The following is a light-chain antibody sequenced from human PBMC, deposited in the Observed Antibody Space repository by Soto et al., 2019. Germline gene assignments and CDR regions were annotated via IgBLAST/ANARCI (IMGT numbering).Light chain of an antibody. CDR2: GAS. J-gene: IGKJ4*01. CDR1: QSVSSSY. CDR3: LQHNSYPLT. V-gene: IGKV3-20*01. Sequence: EIVLTQSPGTLSLSPGERATLSFRSSQSVSSSYLAWYQQKPGQAPRLLIWGASNRATGIPSRFSGSGSGTEFTLTISSLQPEDFATYYCLQHNSYPLTFGGGTKVDIK.